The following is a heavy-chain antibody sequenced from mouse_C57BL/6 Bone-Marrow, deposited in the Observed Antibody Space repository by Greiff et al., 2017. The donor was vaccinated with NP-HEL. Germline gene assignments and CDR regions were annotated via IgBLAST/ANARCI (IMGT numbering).Heavy chain of an antibody. J-gene: IGHJ3*01. CDR2: ISDGGSYT. Sequence: EVHLVESGGGLVKPGGSLKLSCAASGFTFSSYAMSWVRQTPEKRLEWVATISDGGSYTYYPDNVKGRFTISRDNAKNNLYLQMSHLKSEDTAMYYCARVPITTVVARGFAYWGQGTLVTVSA. D-gene: IGHD1-1*01. CDR3: ARVPITTVVARGFAY. V-gene: IGHV5-4*01. CDR1: GFTFSSYA.